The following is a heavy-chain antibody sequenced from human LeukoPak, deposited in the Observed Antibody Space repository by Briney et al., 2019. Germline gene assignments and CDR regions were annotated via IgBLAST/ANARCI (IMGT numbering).Heavy chain of an antibody. J-gene: IGHJ3*02. CDR2: INHSGST. CDR1: GGSFSGYY. D-gene: IGHD3-10*01. CDR3: AKSNGYGLVDI. V-gene: IGHV4-34*01. Sequence: SETLSLTCAVYGGSFSGYYWSWIRQPPGKGLEWIGEINHSGSTNYDPSLKSRVTISVDTSKNQFSLKLNSVTAADTAVYYCAKSNGYGLVDIWGQGTMVTVSS.